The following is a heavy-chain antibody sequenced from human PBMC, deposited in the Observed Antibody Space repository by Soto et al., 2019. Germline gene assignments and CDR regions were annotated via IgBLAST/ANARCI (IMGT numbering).Heavy chain of an antibody. CDR2: IIPILGIA. J-gene: IGHJ4*01. Sequence: QVQLVQSGAEVKKPGSSVKVSCKASGGTFSSYTISWVRQAPGQGLEWMGRIIPILGIANYAQKFQGRVTITADKSTSTAYMELSSLRSEDTAVYYCARSPDYGDYLDYWGHGTLVTVSS. D-gene: IGHD4-17*01. CDR3: ARSPDYGDYLDY. CDR1: GGTFSSYT. V-gene: IGHV1-69*02.